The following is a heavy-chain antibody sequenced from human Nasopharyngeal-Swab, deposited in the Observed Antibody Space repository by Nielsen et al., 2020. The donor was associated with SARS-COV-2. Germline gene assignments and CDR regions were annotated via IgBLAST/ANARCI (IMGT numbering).Heavy chain of an antibody. CDR2: IIPIFGTS. J-gene: IGHJ3*01. D-gene: IGHD2-21*02. V-gene: IGHV1-69*13. CDR3: ARMHCGGDCYSRGEDALDL. CDR1: GGTYGIYA. Sequence: SVKVSCKASGGTYGIYAISWVRQAPGHGPEWMGGIIPIFGTSNYAQKFQGRVTITADEFTSTAYMELSSLRSVDTAVYYCARMHCGGDCYSRGEDALDLWGQGTLVTVSS.